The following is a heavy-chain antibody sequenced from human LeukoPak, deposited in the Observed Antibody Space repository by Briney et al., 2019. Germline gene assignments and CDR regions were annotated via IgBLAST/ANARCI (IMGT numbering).Heavy chain of an antibody. Sequence: KSSETLSLTCTVSGGSISSYYWSWIRQPPGKGLEWIGYIHYSGSTNYNPSLKSRVSVSVDTSKNQFSLKLSSVTATDTAVYYCARGGVVARIFDFWGPGSPVTVSS. D-gene: IGHD6-19*01. CDR2: IHYSGST. CDR1: GGSISSYY. CDR3: ARGGVVARIFDF. J-gene: IGHJ4*02. V-gene: IGHV4-59*01.